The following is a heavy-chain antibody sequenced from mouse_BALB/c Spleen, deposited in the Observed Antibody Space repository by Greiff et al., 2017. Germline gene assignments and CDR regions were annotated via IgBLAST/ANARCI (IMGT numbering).Heavy chain of an antibody. CDR1: GYSITSGYY. J-gene: IGHJ2*01. CDR2: ISYDGSN. Sequence: VQLQESGPGLVKPSQSLSLTCPATGYSITSGYYWNWIRQFPETKQEWWGYISYDGSNNSNPSPKNRISFTRDTSKNQFFLKLNSVTTEDTATYYCARVTWTRIDYWGQGTTLTVSS. CDR3: ARVTWTRIDY. D-gene: IGHD4-1*01. V-gene: IGHV3-6*02.